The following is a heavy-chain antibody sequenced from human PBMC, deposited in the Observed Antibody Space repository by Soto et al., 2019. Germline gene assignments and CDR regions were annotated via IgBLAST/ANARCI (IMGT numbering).Heavy chain of an antibody. CDR1: GDGFSNYG. Sequence: ASVKVSCKASGDGFSNYGFSWVRQAPGQGLEWMGWISAYDGQTNYTKKFQGRVTMTTDTSSSTAYMELRSLRSDETAVYYCARVWYYDRSGYYAFDYWGLGTLATVSS. CDR3: ARVWYYDRSGYYAFDY. J-gene: IGHJ4*02. V-gene: IGHV1-18*01. D-gene: IGHD3-22*01. CDR2: ISAYDGQT.